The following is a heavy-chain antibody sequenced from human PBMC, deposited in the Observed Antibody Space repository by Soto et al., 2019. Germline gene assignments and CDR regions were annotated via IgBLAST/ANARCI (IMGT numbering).Heavy chain of an antibody. J-gene: IGHJ6*02. CDR3: ARDLRSGPAADLYGMDV. CDR1: GFTFSSYS. V-gene: IGHV3-21*01. D-gene: IGHD2-2*01. CDR2: ISSSSSYI. Sequence: GGSLRLSCAASGFTFSSYSMNWVRQAPGKGLEWVSSISSSSSYIYYADSVKGRFTISRDNAKNSLYLQMNSLRAEDTAVYYCARDLRSGPAADLYGMDVWGQGTTVTVSS.